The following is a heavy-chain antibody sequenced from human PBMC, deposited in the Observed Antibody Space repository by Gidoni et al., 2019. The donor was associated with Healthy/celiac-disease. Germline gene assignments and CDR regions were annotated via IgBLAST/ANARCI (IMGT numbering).Heavy chain of an antibody. D-gene: IGHD3-22*01. Sequence: EVQLVESGGGLVQPGGSLRLSCAASGFTCSSYSMNWVRKAPGKGLEWVSYISSSSSTIYYADAVKGRFTISRDNTKNSLYLQMNSLRDEDTAVYYCARGFPEDSSGYYYVGAFDIWGQGTMVTVSS. J-gene: IGHJ3*02. CDR3: ARGFPEDSSGYYYVGAFDI. CDR1: GFTCSSYS. CDR2: ISSSSSTI. V-gene: IGHV3-48*02.